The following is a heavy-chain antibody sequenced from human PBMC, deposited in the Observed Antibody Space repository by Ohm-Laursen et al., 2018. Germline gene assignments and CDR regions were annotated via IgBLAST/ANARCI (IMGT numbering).Heavy chain of an antibody. CDR2: ISSSGSS. J-gene: IGHJ4*02. D-gene: IGHD6-19*01. CDR3: AGRGC. Sequence: PSQTLSLTCSVSGGSMNNYFWTWIRQPAGKGLEWIGRISSSGSSNYNPSLKSRVTMSVDTSKNQFSLNLRSVTATDTAVYYCAGRGCWGQGTLVTVSS. V-gene: IGHV4-4*07. CDR1: GGSMNNYF.